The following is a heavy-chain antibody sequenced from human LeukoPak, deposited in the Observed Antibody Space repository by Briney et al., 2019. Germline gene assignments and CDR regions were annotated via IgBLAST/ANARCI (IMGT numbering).Heavy chain of an antibody. D-gene: IGHD2-2*01. CDR2: IYYSGST. J-gene: IGHJ3*02. CDR1: GGSIGSSSYY. CDR3: ARYPDIVVVPAAYDAFDI. Sequence: SETLSLTCTVSGGSIGSSSYYWGWIRQPPGKGLEWIGSIYYSGSTYYNPSLKSRVTISVDTSKNQFSLKLSSVTAADTAVYYCARYPDIVVVPAAYDAFDIWGQGTMVTVSS. V-gene: IGHV4-39*07.